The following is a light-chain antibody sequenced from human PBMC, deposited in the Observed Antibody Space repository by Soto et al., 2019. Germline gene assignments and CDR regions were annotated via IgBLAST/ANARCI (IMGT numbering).Light chain of an antibody. Sequence: EIVMTQSPATLSVSPGERATLSCRASQSVSSNLAWYQQKPGQAPRLLIYGASTRATGIPARFSGSGSGTEFPLTISSLKSEDFAVYYCQHYNNWPRTFGQGTKVEIK. CDR1: QSVSSN. V-gene: IGKV3-15*01. J-gene: IGKJ1*01. CDR3: QHYNNWPRT. CDR2: GAS.